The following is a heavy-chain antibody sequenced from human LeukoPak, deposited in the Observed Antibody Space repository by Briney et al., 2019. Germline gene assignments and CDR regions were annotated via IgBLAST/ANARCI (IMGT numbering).Heavy chain of an antibody. CDR2: INHSGST. J-gene: IGHJ4*02. CDR1: GGSISSGGYY. Sequence: ETLSLTCTVSGGSISSGGYYWSWIRQPPGKGLEWIGEINHSGSTNYNPSLKSRVTISVDTSKNQFSLKLSSVTAADTAVYYCARAPEGGSSWPGPDRIDYWGQGTLVTVSS. D-gene: IGHD1-26*01. V-gene: IGHV4-39*07. CDR3: ARAPEGGSSWPGPDRIDY.